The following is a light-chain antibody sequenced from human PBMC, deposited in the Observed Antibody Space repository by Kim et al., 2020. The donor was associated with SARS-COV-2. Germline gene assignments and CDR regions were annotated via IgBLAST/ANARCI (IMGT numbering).Light chain of an antibody. CDR2: EDS. CDR3: YSTDSSGNHYV. V-gene: IGLV3-10*01. CDR1: ALPKKY. J-gene: IGLJ1*01. Sequence: SPGPTARITCSVDALPKKYAYWYQQKSGQAPVLVIYEDSKRPSVIPERFSGSSSGTMATLTISGAQVEDEAVYYCYSTDSSGNHYVFGTGTKVTVL.